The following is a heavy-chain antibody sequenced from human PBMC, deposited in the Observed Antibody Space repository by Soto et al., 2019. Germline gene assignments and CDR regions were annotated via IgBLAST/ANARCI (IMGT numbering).Heavy chain of an antibody. CDR3: AKSRKGGVSAATWYYLDY. V-gene: IGHV4-4*02. Sequence: LSLTCAVSGGSISSSNWWSWVRQPPGKGLEWIGEIYHSGSTDYNPSLKSRVTISVDKSKNQFSLKLSSVTAADTAVYYCAKSRKGGVSAATWYYLDYWGQGTLVTVS. D-gene: IGHD3-16*01. J-gene: IGHJ4*02. CDR1: GGSISSSNW. CDR2: IYHSGST.